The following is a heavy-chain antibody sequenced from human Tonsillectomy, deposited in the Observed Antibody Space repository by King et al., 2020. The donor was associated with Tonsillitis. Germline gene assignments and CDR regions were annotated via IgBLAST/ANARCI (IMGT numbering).Heavy chain of an antibody. CDR1: GGTFSSYA. Sequence: VQLVQSGAEVKKPGSSVKVSCKASGGTFSSYALSWVRQTPGQGLEWMGGIIPIFGTANYAQKFQGRVTITADESTSTAYMDLGSRTSEDTAVYYCARDYRDYYDSSGFQGAFDFWGQGTMVTVSS. D-gene: IGHD3-22*01. J-gene: IGHJ3*01. CDR2: IIPIFGTA. V-gene: IGHV1-69*01. CDR3: ARDYRDYYDSSGFQGAFDF.